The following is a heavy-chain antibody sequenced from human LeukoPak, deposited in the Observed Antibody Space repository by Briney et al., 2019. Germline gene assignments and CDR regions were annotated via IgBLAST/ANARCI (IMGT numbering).Heavy chain of an antibody. V-gene: IGHV1-69*13. Sequence: SVKVSCKASGGTFSSYAISWVRQAPGQGLEWMGRIIPIFGTANYAQKFQGRVTITADESTSTAYMELSSLRSEDTAVYYCAREGPNWNSFPPLDYWGQGTLVTVSS. CDR2: IIPIFGTA. CDR3: AREGPNWNSFPPLDY. D-gene: IGHD1-7*01. CDR1: GGTFSSYA. J-gene: IGHJ4*02.